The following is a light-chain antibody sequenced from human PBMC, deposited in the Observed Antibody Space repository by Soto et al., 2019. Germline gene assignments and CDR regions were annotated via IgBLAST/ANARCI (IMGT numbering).Light chain of an antibody. CDR2: GNS. V-gene: IGLV1-40*01. Sequence: QSVLTQPPSVSGAPGQRVTISCTGSSSNIGAGYDVHWYQQLPGTAPKLLIYGNSNRPSGVPDRFSGSKSGTSASLAITGLQPEDEADYYCQSYDSSLSGPYVFGTGTKVTVL. CDR3: QSYDSSLSGPYV. CDR1: SSNIGAGYD. J-gene: IGLJ1*01.